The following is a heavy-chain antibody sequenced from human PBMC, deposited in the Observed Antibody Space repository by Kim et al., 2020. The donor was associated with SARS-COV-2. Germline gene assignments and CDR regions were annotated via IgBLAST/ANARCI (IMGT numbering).Heavy chain of an antibody. Sequence: GGSLRLSCAASGFTFTSSWMNWVRQAPGKGLEWVANIKHDGSQKYYVDSVKGRFTISRDTTKNSLYLQMDSLRAEDTAVYYCARNRGDYWGQGTLVTVSS. CDR1: GFTFTSSW. D-gene: IGHD1-26*01. V-gene: IGHV3-7*01. CDR2: IKHDGSQK. J-gene: IGHJ4*02. CDR3: ARNRGDY.